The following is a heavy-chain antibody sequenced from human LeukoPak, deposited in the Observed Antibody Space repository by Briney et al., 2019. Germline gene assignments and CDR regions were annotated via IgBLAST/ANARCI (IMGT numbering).Heavy chain of an antibody. CDR2: ISAYNGNT. J-gene: IGHJ4*02. D-gene: IGHD3-22*01. CDR3: ARSNDYYDSSGYFDY. Sequence: ASVKVSCKASGGTFSSYAISWVRQAPGQGLEWMGWISAYNGNTNYAQKLQGRVTMTTDTSTSTAYMELRSLRSDDTAVYYCARSNDYYDSSGYFDYWGQGTLVTVSS. CDR1: GGTFSSYA. V-gene: IGHV1-18*01.